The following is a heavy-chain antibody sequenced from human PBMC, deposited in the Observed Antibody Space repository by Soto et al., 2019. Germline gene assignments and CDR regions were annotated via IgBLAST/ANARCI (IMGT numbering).Heavy chain of an antibody. V-gene: IGHV3-73*01. CDR3: SRQASDFWSGKPQYYMDV. D-gene: IGHD3-3*01. J-gene: IGHJ6*03. CDR1: GFTFSGSA. Sequence: EVQLVESGGGLVQPGGSLKLSCAASGFTFSGSAMHWVRQASGKGLEWVGRIRSKPNNSATAYGASVKGRFTISRDDSKNTAYLQMNSLNTEDTAVYYCSRQASDFWSGKPQYYMDVWGKGTTVTVSS. CDR2: IRSKPNNSAT.